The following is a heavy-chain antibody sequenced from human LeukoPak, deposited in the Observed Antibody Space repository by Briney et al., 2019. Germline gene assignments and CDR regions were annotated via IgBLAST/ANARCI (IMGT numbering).Heavy chain of an antibody. Sequence: GGSLRLSCAASGFTFSSYSMNWVRQAPGKGLEWVSYISSSSSTIYYADSVKGRFTISRDNAKNSLYLQMNSLRAEDTAVYYCARDMVLYGSGSIYYFDYWGQGTLVTVSS. CDR3: ARDMVLYGSGSIYYFDY. CDR1: GFTFSSYS. V-gene: IGHV3-48*04. J-gene: IGHJ4*02. D-gene: IGHD3-10*01. CDR2: ISSSSSTI.